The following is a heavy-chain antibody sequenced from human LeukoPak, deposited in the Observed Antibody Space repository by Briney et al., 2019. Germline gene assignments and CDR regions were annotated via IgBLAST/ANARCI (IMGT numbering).Heavy chain of an antibody. D-gene: IGHD6-13*01. J-gene: IGHJ4*02. CDR3: ARGPTYSRNDC. Sequence: SETLSRTCTVSGGSVSSGSYYGSWFRQPPGKGLEWIGYIYYSGATNYNSSLKSRVTISIDTSKNQFSLRLISVTAADTAVYFCARGPTYSRNDCWGQGTLVTVSS. V-gene: IGHV4-61*01. CDR1: GGSVSSGSYY. CDR2: IYYSGAT.